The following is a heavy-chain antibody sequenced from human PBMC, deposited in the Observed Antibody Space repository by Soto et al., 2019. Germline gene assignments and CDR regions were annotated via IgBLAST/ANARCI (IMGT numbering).Heavy chain of an antibody. V-gene: IGHV4-39*01. D-gene: IGHD7-27*01. Sequence: SETLSLTCTVSGGSISSSSYYWGWIRQPPGKGLEWIGSIYYSGSTYYNPSLKSRVTISVDTSKNQFSLKRSSVTAADTAVYYCASGLGWFDYWGQGTLVTVSS. CDR1: GGSISSSSYY. CDR3: ASGLGWFDY. CDR2: IYYSGST. J-gene: IGHJ4*02.